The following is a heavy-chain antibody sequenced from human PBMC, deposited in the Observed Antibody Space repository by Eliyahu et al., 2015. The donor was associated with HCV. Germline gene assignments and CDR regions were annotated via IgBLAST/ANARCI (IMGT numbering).Heavy chain of an antibody. CDR2: INHSGST. Sequence: QVQLQQWGAALLKPSETLSLTCAVYGGSFSGYYWSWIRQPPGKGLEWIGEINHSGSTNYNPSLKSRVTISVDTSKNQFSLKLSSVTAADTAVYYCARTSMILVVTHSTEPQVLYYPDYWGQGNLVTVSS. V-gene: IGHV4-34*01. J-gene: IGHJ4*02. CDR3: ARTSMILVVTHSTEPQVLYYPDY. CDR1: GGSFSGYY. D-gene: IGHD3-22*01.